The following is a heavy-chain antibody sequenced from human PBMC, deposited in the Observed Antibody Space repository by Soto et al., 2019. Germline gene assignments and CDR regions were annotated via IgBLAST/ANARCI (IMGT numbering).Heavy chain of an antibody. CDR1: GGSITSYY. CDR2: IYYSGST. CDR3: ARRYGTTFDY. J-gene: IGHJ4*02. V-gene: IGHV4-59*01. D-gene: IGHD1-7*01. Sequence: PSETLSLTCTVSGGSITSYYWSWIRQPPGKGLEWIGYIYYSGSTNYNPSLKSRVTISVDTSKNQFSLKLSLKLSSVTAADTAVYYCARRYGTTFDYWGQGTLVTVS.